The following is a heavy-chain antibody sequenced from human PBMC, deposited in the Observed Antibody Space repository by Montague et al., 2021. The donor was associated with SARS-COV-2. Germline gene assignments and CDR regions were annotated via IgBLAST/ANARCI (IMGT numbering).Heavy chain of an antibody. D-gene: IGHD2-15*01. J-gene: IGHJ6*02. V-gene: IGHV4-31*03. CDR3: ARGRPDQMVAGAIPNYSMDV. CDR1: GASISSGVFY. Sequence: TLSLTCTVSGASISSGVFYWSWLRQHPRKGLEWIGFIYYSGTTYHNPSLKSRLTISIDTSKNQFSLKLSSVTAADTAVYYCARGRPDQMVAGAIPNYSMDVWGQGTTVTVSS. CDR2: IYYSGTT.